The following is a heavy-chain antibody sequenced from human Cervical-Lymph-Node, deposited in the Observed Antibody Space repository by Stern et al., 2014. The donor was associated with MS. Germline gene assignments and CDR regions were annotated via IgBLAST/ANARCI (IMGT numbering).Heavy chain of an antibody. D-gene: IGHD3-22*01. CDR2: ISGSGSSI. CDR3: AKQYFDSSGYSYYYGMDV. J-gene: IGHJ6*02. V-gene: IGHV3-23*04. Sequence: EVQLVESGGDLVQPGGSLRLSCAASGFTFNKYAINWVRQAPGKGLEWVSTISGSGSSISYAASVKGRFTISRDNSENTLYLQMHSLRAEDTAIYYCAKQYFDSSGYSYYYGMDVWGQGTTVTVSS. CDR1: GFTFNKYA.